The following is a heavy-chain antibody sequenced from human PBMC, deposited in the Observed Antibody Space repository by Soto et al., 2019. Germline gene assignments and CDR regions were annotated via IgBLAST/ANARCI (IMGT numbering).Heavy chain of an antibody. CDR2: ISAYNGNT. CDR3: ARDGSPYGSGSYYDDY. CDR1: GYIFSSYG. V-gene: IGHV1-18*01. D-gene: IGHD3-10*01. J-gene: IGHJ4*02. Sequence: QIQLVQSGAEVKQPGASVKVSCKASGYIFSSYGVSWVRQAPGQGLEWMAWISAYNGNTNHVEKLQGRITMTTDTSTSTAYMELRSLRSDDTAVYYCARDGSPYGSGSYYDDYWGQGTLLTVSS.